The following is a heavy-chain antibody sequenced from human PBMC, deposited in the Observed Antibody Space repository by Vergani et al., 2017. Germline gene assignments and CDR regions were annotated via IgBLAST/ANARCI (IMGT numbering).Heavy chain of an antibody. J-gene: IGHJ3*02. D-gene: IGHD6-6*01. CDR2: ISADNVNT. V-gene: IGHV1-18*01. Sequence: QVQLVQSGAEVKKPGASVKVSCTASGYTFTRYGISWVRQAPGQGLEWMGWISADNVNTNYAQKLRGRVTMTTDTSTSTAYMELRSLRSDDTAVYYCAIGIAARIDAFDIWGQGTMVTVAS. CDR1: GYTFTRYG. CDR3: AIGIAARIDAFDI.